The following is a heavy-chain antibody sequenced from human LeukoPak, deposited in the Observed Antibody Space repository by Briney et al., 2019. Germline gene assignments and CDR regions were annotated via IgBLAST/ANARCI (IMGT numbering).Heavy chain of an antibody. CDR2: VCYSGNT. J-gene: IGHJ4*02. Sequence: SETLSLTCTVAGGSISGSYWSWIRQSPGGGLEWIGYVCYSGNTNYNPSLKSRLTISLDTAKNQFSLKLSSVTSADTAVYYCARGEYEDLVDNWGQGTLVTVSS. V-gene: IGHV4-59*01. CDR3: ARGEYEDLVDN. D-gene: IGHD1-26*01. CDR1: GGSISGSY.